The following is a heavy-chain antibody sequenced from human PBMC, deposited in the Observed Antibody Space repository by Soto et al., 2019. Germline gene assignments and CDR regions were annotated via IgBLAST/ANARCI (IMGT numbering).Heavy chain of an antibody. D-gene: IGHD2-2*01. CDR3: VRAVRYCIGASCFYLFDP. V-gene: IGHV4-30-4*01. CDR1: GGSISSGDNY. Sequence: QVRLQESGPGLVKPSQTLSLTCSVSGGSISSGDNYWSWVRQPPGKGLEWIEYITHSGDSYYNPSLKNRVSTSLDASKNQFSLRLTSVTAADTAVYYCVRAVRYCIGASCFYLFDPWGQGMLVTVSS. J-gene: IGHJ5*02. CDR2: ITHSGDS.